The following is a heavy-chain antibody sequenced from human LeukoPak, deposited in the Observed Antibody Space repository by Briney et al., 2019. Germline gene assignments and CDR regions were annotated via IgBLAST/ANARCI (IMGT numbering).Heavy chain of an antibody. V-gene: IGHV4-4*07. D-gene: IGHD6-6*01. J-gene: IGHJ4*02. CDR3: AREFSGTSIAARVFDY. CDR1: GGSITSYY. CDR2: SDTSGST. Sequence: SQTLSLTCTVSGGSITSYYSTSIRQPAGKWLEWLGRSDTSGSTNYNPSLKSRVTMSVDTSKNQFSLNLSSVTAADTAMYYCAREFSGTSIAARVFDYWGQGTLVTVSS.